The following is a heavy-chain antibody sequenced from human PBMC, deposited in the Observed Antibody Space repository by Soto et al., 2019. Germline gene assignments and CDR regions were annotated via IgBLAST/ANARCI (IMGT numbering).Heavy chain of an antibody. CDR2: TYYRSKWFH. D-gene: IGHD3-10*01. V-gene: IGHV6-1*01. J-gene: IGHJ3*01. Sequence: QGQLQQSGPGLVKPSQTLSLTCAISGDSVSSDITSWNWIRQSPSIGLEWLGRTYYRSKWFHDYAASVKSRITINPDTSKNQFSLELNSMTPEDTAVYYCARGNALDVWGQGNVVTVSS. CDR1: GDSVSSDITS. CDR3: ARGNALDV.